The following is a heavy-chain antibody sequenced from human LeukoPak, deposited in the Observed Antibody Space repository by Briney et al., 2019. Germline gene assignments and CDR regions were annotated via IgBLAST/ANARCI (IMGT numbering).Heavy chain of an antibody. CDR3: ARRSVAGSLDY. V-gene: IGHV3-23*01. D-gene: IGHD6-19*01. J-gene: IGHJ4*02. Sequence: GGSLRLSCAASGFTFSSYAMSWVRQAPGKGLEWVSAISGSGGSTYYADSVKGRFTISRDNAENSLYLQMNSLRAEDTAVYYCARRSVAGSLDYWGQGTLVTVSS. CDR1: GFTFSSYA. CDR2: ISGSGGST.